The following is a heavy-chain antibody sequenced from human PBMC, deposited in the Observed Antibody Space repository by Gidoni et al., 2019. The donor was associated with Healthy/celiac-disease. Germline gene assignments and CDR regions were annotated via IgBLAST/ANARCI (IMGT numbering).Heavy chain of an antibody. CDR3: ARDTYYYDSSGYWALWDY. CDR2: ISSSSSYI. V-gene: IGHV3-21*01. Sequence: EVQLVESGGGLVKPGGSLRLSCAASGFTFSSYSMNWVRQAPGKGLEWVSSISSSSSYIYYADSVKGRFTISRDNAKNSLYLQMNSLRAEDTAVYYCARDTYYYDSSGYWALWDYGGQGTLVTVSS. D-gene: IGHD3-22*01. J-gene: IGHJ4*02. CDR1: GFTFSSYS.